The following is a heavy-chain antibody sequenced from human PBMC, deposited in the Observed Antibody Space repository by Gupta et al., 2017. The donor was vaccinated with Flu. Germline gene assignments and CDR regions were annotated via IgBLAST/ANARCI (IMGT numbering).Heavy chain of an antibody. CDR3: ATVTTGC. CDR1: GFTFSSSW. Sequence: EVQLVESGGGLVQPGGSLRLSCAASGFTFSSSWLQWVRQAPGKGLMWVSRINPDGSSTTYADSVKGRFTISRDNAKNTLYLQMNSLRAEDTAVYYCATVTTGCWGQGTMVTVSS. D-gene: IGHD4-17*01. CDR2: INPDGSST. J-gene: IGHJ4*02. V-gene: IGHV3-74*01.